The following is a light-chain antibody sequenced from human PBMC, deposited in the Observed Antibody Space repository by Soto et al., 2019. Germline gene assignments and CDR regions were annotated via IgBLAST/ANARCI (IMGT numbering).Light chain of an antibody. CDR3: HQYNFWPS. CDR1: QTVSSN. V-gene: IGKV3-15*01. J-gene: IGKJ1*01. CDR2: GTS. Sequence: EIVLTQSPATLSVSPGERATLSCRASQTVSSNLAWYQQKPGQSPRLLIYGTSTRATGVPARFSGSGSGTEFTLSISRLQSEDFAVYYCHQYNFWPSFGQGTKV.